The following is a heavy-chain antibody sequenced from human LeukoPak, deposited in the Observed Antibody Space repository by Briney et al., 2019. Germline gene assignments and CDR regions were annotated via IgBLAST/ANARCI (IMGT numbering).Heavy chain of an antibody. Sequence: ASVKVSCKASGYTFTAYYIHWVRQAPGQGLEWMGWINPNSGGTNYAENFQGRVTISADQSINTAYLQWSSLKASDTGIYYCARLDGTRGGDFWGQGTLVTVSS. D-gene: IGHD3-16*01. CDR2: INPNSGGT. J-gene: IGHJ4*02. V-gene: IGHV1-2*02. CDR3: ARLDGTRGGDF. CDR1: GYTFTAYY.